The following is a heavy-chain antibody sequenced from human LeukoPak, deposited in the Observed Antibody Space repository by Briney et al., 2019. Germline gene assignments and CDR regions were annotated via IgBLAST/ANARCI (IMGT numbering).Heavy chain of an antibody. V-gene: IGHV3-21*01. D-gene: IGHD3-10*01. J-gene: IGHJ4*02. Sequence: PGGSLRLSCAASGFTFSSYSMNWVRQAPGKGLEWVSSISSGSSYIYYADSVKGRFTISRDNAKNSLYLQMNSLRAEDTAVYYCARGMVRGVIKFDYWGQGTLVTVSS. CDR3: ARGMVRGVIKFDY. CDR2: ISSGSSYI. CDR1: GFTFSSYS.